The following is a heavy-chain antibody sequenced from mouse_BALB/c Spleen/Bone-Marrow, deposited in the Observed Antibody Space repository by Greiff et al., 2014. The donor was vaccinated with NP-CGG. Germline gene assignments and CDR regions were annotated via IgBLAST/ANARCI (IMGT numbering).Heavy chain of an antibody. J-gene: IGHJ4*01. CDR2: IDPANGNT. Sequence: EVKLVESGAELVKPGASVKLSCTASGFNIKDTYMHWVKQGPEQGLEWIGRIDPANGNTKYDPKFQGKATITTDTSSNTAYLQVSSLTSEDTAVYYCASATTATYYAMDYWGQGTSVTVSS. CDR1: GFNIKDTY. D-gene: IGHD1-2*01. CDR3: ASATTATYYAMDY. V-gene: IGHV14-3*02.